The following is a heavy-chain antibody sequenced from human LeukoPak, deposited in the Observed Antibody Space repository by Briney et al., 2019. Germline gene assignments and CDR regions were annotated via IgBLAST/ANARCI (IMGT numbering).Heavy chain of an antibody. V-gene: IGHV4-34*01. Sequence: SETLSLTCSVYGVSFSGYYWSWIRQPPGKGLEWIGEINHSGSTNYNPSLKSRVTISVDTSKNQFSLKLSSVTAADTAVYYCARGPWGSGYNWFDPWGQGTLVTVSS. CDR1: GVSFSGYY. CDR2: INHSGST. J-gene: IGHJ5*02. D-gene: IGHD7-27*01. CDR3: ARGPWGSGYNWFDP.